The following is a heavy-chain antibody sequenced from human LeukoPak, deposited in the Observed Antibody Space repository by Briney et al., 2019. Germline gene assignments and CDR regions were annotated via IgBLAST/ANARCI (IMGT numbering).Heavy chain of an antibody. Sequence: ASVKVSCKASGYTFTGYYMHWVRQAPGQGLEWMGWINPNSGGTNYAQKFQGRVTMTRDTSISTAYMELSRLRSDDTAVYYCARDSRVRAAPSGWFDPWDQGTLATVSS. CDR3: ARDSRVRAAPSGWFDP. J-gene: IGHJ5*02. D-gene: IGHD1-26*01. V-gene: IGHV1-2*02. CDR1: GYTFTGYY. CDR2: INPNSGGT.